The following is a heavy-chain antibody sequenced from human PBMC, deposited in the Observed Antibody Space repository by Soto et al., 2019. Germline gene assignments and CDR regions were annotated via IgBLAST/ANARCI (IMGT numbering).Heavy chain of an antibody. D-gene: IGHD6-19*01. CDR3: ARRTVNIRTFYSGLKTHCFDY. J-gene: IGHJ4*02. CDR1: GDSMSSSDYY. V-gene: IGHV4-39*02. CDR2: IYYSGST. Sequence: QLQLHESGPGLVKPSETLSLTCAVSGDSMSSSDYYWGWIRQPPGKGLEWIGSIYYSGSTYYNPSLQSRVAISVDTSKNHFSLKLKSVTAADTAIYYCARRTVNIRTFYSGLKTHCFDYWGQGAPVTVSS.